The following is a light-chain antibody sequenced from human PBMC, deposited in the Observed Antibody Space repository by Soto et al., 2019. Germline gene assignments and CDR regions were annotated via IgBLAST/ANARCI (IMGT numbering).Light chain of an antibody. CDR3: QQYASSPLT. CDR2: GAS. Sequence: EIVLTQSPGTLSLSSGERATLSCRASQSVRSNYLAWYQQKPGEAPRLLIYGASSRATGIPDRFGGSGSGTDFTLTISRLEPEDFAVYYCQQYASSPLTFGGGTPVAIK. J-gene: IGKJ4*01. V-gene: IGKV3-20*01. CDR1: QSVRSNY.